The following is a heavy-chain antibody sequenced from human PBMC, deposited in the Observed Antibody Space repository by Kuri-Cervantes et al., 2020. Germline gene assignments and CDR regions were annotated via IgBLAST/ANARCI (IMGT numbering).Heavy chain of an antibody. CDR2: RSYDGSNK. CDR3: AGKWLIDAFDI. Sequence: GGSLRLYCAASGLTFSSYAMHWVRQAPGKGLELVAVRSYDGSNKHYADSVKGRFTIYSDNSKNTLYLQMNSMRAEDTAVYYWAGKWLIDAFDIWGQGTMVTGSS. V-gene: IGHV3-30-3*01. D-gene: IGHD5-12*01. J-gene: IGHJ3*02. CDR1: GLTFSSYA.